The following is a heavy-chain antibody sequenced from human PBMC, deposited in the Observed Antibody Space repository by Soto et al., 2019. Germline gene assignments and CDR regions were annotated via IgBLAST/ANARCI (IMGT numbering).Heavy chain of an antibody. D-gene: IGHD1-1*01. CDR3: ARHGPLSNNWNQLDY. CDR2: IYYSGST. V-gene: IGHV4-39*01. CDR1: GGSISSSSYY. J-gene: IGHJ4*02. Sequence: QLQLQESGPGLVKPSETLSLTCTVSGGSISSSSYYWGWIRQPPGKGLEWIGNIYYSGSTYYNPSLKSRVTISVDTSTNHFSLKLSSVTAADTAVYYCARHGPLSNNWNQLDYWGQGTLVTVSS.